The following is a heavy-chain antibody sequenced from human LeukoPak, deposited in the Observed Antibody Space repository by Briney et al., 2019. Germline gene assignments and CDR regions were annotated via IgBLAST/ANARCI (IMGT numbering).Heavy chain of an antibody. CDR3: ARDAATINFDS. J-gene: IGHJ4*02. V-gene: IGHV7-4-1*02. CDR2: ISTNAGNP. D-gene: IGHD5-24*01. Sequence: ASVKVSCKTSGYTFIGYSINWLRQAPGQGLEWMGWISTNAGNPTYAKGFTGRFVFSLDTSVSTAYLQISSLKAEDTAVYYCARDAATINFDSWGQGTLVTVSS. CDR1: GYTFIGYS.